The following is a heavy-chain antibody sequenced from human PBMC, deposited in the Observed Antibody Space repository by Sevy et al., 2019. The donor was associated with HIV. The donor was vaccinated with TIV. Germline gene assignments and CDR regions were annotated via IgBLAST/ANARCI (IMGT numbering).Heavy chain of an antibody. Sequence: ASVKGSCKVSGYTLTQFSMHWVRQAPGKGLEWMTTFDPEDGDPEDGKTIYAQKFLGRVTMTEDTSTDTAYMELSSLRSDDTAVYYCATTKDYYDSSGYPFDYWGQGTLVTVSS. CDR2: FDPEDGDPEDGKT. J-gene: IGHJ4*02. CDR1: GYTLTQFS. V-gene: IGHV1-24*01. CDR3: ATTKDYYDSSGYPFDY. D-gene: IGHD3-22*01.